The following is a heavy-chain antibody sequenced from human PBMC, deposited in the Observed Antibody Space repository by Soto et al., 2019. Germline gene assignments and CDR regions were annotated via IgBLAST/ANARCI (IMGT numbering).Heavy chain of an antibody. CDR1: GGSISSGDYY. D-gene: IGHD4-17*01. CDR2: IYYSGST. J-gene: IGHJ4*02. V-gene: IGHV4-30-4*01. Sequence: SSETLSLTCTVSGGSISSGDYYWSWIRQPPGKGLEWIGYIYYSGSTYYNPSLKSRVTISVDTSKNQFSLKLSSVTAADTAVYYCARNDYGDQKPPFPDEWGQGTLVTVSS. CDR3: ARNDYGDQKPPFPDE.